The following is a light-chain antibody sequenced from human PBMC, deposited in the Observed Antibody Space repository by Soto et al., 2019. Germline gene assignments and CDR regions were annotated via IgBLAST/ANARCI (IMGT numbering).Light chain of an antibody. Sequence: ENVLTQSPGTLSLSPGERATLSCRASHRVSNNFLAWYQQKPGQAPRLLIFGASRRAPGIPDRFSGSGSGTDVTLTISRLEPEDFAVYYCQQYGSSLSITFGQGTRLEIK. V-gene: IGKV3-20*01. CDR1: HRVSNNF. CDR2: GAS. J-gene: IGKJ5*01. CDR3: QQYGSSLSIT.